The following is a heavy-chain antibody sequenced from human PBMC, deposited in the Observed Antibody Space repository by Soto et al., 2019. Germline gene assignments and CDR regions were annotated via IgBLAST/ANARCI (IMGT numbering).Heavy chain of an antibody. D-gene: IGHD4-17*01. J-gene: IGHJ6*02. Sequence: PSAPLSLPCTVSGGSISSGDYYWSWIRQPPGKGLEWIGYIYYSGSTYYNPSLKSRVTISVDTSKNQFSLKLSSVTAADTAVYYCARTTYGVLYGMDVWGQGTTVTVSS. CDR3: ARTTYGVLYGMDV. CDR1: GGSISSGDYY. CDR2: IYYSGST. V-gene: IGHV4-30-4*01.